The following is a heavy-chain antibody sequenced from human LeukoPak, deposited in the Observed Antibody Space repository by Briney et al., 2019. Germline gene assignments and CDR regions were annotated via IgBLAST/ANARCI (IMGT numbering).Heavy chain of an antibody. D-gene: IGHD1-26*01. CDR2: ISGSGGST. CDR3: ANWWEPYFDY. V-gene: IGHV3-23*01. J-gene: IGHJ4*02. Sequence: ETLSLTCTVSGGSISSYYWSWVRQAPGKGLEWVSAISGSGGSTYYADSVKGRFTISRDNSKNTLYLQMNSLRAEDTAVYYCANWWEPYFDYWGQGTLVTVSS. CDR1: GGSISSYY.